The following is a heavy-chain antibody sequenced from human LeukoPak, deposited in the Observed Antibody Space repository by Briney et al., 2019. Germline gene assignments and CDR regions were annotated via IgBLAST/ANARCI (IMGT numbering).Heavy chain of an antibody. CDR1: GGSISSYY. CDR3: ARGTYSYGYFYFDY. V-gene: IGHV4-59*01. J-gene: IGHJ4*02. D-gene: IGHD5-18*01. Sequence: SETLSLTCTVSGGSISSYYWSWIRQPPGKGLEWIGYIYYSGSTSYNPSLKSRVTISVDTSKNQFSLKLSSVTAADTAVYYCARGTYSYGYFYFDYWGQGTLVTVSS. CDR2: IYYSGST.